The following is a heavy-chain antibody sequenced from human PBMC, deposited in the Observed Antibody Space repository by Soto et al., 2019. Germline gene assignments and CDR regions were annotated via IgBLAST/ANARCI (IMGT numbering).Heavy chain of an antibody. CDR2: INPNSGGT. V-gene: IGHV1-2*02. Sequence: ASVKVSCKASGYTFTGYYMHWVRQAPGQGLEWMGWINPNSGGTNYAQKFQGRVTMTRDTSISTAYMELSRLRSDDTAVYYCARVYCSSTSCHRLAVAGLFAFWGQGTLVTVSS. D-gene: IGHD2-2*01. J-gene: IGHJ4*02. CDR3: ARVYCSSTSCHRLAVAGLFAF. CDR1: GYTFTGYY.